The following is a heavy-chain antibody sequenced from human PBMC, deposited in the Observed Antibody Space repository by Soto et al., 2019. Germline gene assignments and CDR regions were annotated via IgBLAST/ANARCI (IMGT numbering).Heavy chain of an antibody. CDR3: ARDLGSGWPGYFQH. CDR2: IWYDGSNK. V-gene: IGHV3-33*01. J-gene: IGHJ1*01. Sequence: QVQLVESGGGVVQPGRSLRLSCAASGFTFSSYGMHWVRQAPGKGLEWVAVIWYDGSNKYYADSVKGRFTISRDNSKNTLYLEMNSLRAEDTAVYYCARDLGSGWPGYFQHWGQGTLVTVSS. CDR1: GFTFSSYG. D-gene: IGHD6-19*01.